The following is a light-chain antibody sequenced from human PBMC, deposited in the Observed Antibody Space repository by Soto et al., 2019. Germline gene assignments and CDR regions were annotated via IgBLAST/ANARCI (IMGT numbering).Light chain of an antibody. V-gene: IGLV1-40*01. J-gene: IGLJ1*01. CDR2: GNS. Sequence: QSVLTQPPSGSGAPGQSVTISCTGSSSNIGAGYDVHWYQQLPGTAPKLLIYGNSNRPSGVPDRFSGSKSGTSASLAITGLQAEDEADYYCQSYDSSLSVFYVFGTGTKVTVL. CDR3: QSYDSSLSVFYV. CDR1: SSNIGAGYD.